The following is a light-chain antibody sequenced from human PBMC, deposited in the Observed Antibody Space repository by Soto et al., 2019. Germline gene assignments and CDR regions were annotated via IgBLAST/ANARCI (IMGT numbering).Light chain of an antibody. V-gene: IGKV4-1*01. Sequence: DIVMTQSPDSLAVSLGERATINCKSSQSVLYSSNNKNYLAWYQQKPGQPPKLLIYWASTRESGVPDRFSGSGSGTDFTLTISSLQAEDVAVYYCQRYYSTPYTFGQGIKLEI. J-gene: IGKJ2*01. CDR2: WAS. CDR3: QRYYSTPYT. CDR1: QSVLYSSNNKNY.